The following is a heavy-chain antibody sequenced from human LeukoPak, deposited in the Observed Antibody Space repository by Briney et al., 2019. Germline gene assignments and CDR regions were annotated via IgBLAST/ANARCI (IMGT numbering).Heavy chain of an antibody. CDR3: ARDGTDLLRYFDFQPGEYYFDY. V-gene: IGHV4-34*01. D-gene: IGHD3-9*01. CDR2: INHSGST. J-gene: IGHJ4*02. CDR1: GGSFSGYY. Sequence: PSETLSLTCAVYGGSFSGYYWSWIRQPPGKGLEWIGEINHSGSTNYNPSLKSRVTISVDTSKNQFSLKLSSVTAADTAVYYCARDGTDLLRYFDFQPGEYYFDYWGQGTLVTVSS.